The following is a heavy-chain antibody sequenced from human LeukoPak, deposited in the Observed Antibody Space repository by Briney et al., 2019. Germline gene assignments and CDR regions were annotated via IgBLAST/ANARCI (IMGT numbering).Heavy chain of an antibody. CDR2: VSGSGAGT. Sequence: GGSLRLSCAASGFTFSDYYMSWIRQAPGKGLEWVSAVSGSGAGTYSADSVKGRFTISRDNSKNTLYLQMNSLRAEDTAIYFCAKVSGGGIGAAAAKSSYFDYWGQGTLVTVSS. D-gene: IGHD6-13*01. CDR3: AKVSGGGIGAAAAKSSYFDY. V-gene: IGHV3-23*01. CDR1: GFTFSDYY. J-gene: IGHJ4*02.